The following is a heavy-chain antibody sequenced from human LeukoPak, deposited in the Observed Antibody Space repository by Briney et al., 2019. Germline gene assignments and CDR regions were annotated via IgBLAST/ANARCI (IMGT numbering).Heavy chain of an antibody. Sequence: SETLSLTCAVYGGSFSGYYWSWIRQPPGKGLEWIGEINHSGSTNYNPSLKSRVTISVDTSKNQFSLKLSSVTAADTAVYYCARGLNYYGSRSRVHYYYYGKDVWGQGTTVTVSS. J-gene: IGHJ6*02. V-gene: IGHV4-34*01. CDR3: ARGLNYYGSRSRVHYYYYGKDV. CDR2: INHSGST. D-gene: IGHD3-10*01. CDR1: GGSFSGYY.